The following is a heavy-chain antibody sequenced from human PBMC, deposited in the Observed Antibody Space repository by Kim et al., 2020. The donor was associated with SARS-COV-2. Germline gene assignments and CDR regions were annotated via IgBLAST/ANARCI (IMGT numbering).Heavy chain of an antibody. CDR3: ARHRLYYYDSSGYYPHWYFDL. J-gene: IGHJ2*01. V-gene: IGHV4-39*01. CDR1: GGSISSSSYY. Sequence: SETLSLTCTVSGGSISSSSYYWGWIRQPPGKGLEWIGSIYYSGSTYYNPSLKSRVTISVDTSKNQFSLKLSSVTAADTAVYYCARHRLYYYDSSGYYPHWYFDLWGRGTLVTVSS. CDR2: IYYSGST. D-gene: IGHD3-22*01.